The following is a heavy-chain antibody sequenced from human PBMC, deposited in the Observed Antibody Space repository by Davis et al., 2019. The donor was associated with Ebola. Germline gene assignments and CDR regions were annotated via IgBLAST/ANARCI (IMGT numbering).Heavy chain of an antibody. CDR3: ARSQGEGATFGY. CDR1: GGSFSGYY. D-gene: IGHD1-26*01. CDR2: INHSGST. Sequence: MPSETLSLTCAVYGGSFSGYYWSWIRQPPGKGLEWIGEINHSGSTNYNPSLKSRVTISVDTSKNQFSLKLSSVTAADTAVYYCARSQGEGATFGYWGQGTLVTVSS. V-gene: IGHV4-34*01. J-gene: IGHJ4*02.